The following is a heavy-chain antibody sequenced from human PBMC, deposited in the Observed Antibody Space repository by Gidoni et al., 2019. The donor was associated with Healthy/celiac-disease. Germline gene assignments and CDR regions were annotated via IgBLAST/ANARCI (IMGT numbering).Heavy chain of an antibody. V-gene: IGHV3-74*01. CDR2: INSDGSST. CDR1: GFTFSSYC. CDR3: AREFPQPCSGGSCYYYYGMDV. Sequence: EVQLVNSGGGLVQLGGSLRLSCAASGFTFSSYCMHWVRQAPGKGLGWVSRINSDGSSTSYADSVKGRFTISRDNAKNTLYLQMNSLRAEDTAVYYCAREFPQPCSGGSCYYYYGMDVWGQGTTVTVSS. J-gene: IGHJ6*02. D-gene: IGHD2-15*01.